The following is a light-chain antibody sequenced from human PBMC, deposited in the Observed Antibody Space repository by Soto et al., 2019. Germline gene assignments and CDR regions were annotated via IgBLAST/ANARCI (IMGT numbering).Light chain of an antibody. Sequence: DIQMTQSPSTLSASVGDRVTITCRASQSITYSLAWYQQKPGKVPNLLIYDASTLQSGVPSRFGGSGSGTEFTLTISGLQPDDFAPYYCQQYASWTFGQGTNVEIK. CDR2: DAS. CDR3: QQYASWT. J-gene: IGKJ1*01. CDR1: QSITYS. V-gene: IGKV1-5*01.